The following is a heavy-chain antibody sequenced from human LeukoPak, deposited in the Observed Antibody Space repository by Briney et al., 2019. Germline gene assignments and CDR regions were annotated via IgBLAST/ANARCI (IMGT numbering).Heavy chain of an antibody. CDR2: MSYDGSNK. D-gene: IGHD3-10*01. CDR1: GFTFSNYG. Sequence: GGSLRLSCAASGFTFSNYGMHWVRQAPGKGLEWVAVMSYDGSNKYYADSVKGRFTISRDNSKNTLYLQMNSLRAEDTAVYYCANYAPGDYWGQGTLVTVSS. J-gene: IGHJ4*02. V-gene: IGHV3-30*18. CDR3: ANYAPGDY.